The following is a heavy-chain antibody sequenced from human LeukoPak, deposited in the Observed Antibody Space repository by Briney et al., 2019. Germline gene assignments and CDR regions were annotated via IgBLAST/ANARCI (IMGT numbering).Heavy chain of an antibody. CDR2: IYHSGST. D-gene: IGHD5-24*01. J-gene: IGHJ4*02. CDR1: GGSISSSNW. V-gene: IGHV4-4*02. Sequence: SGTLSLTCAVSGGSISSSNWWSWVRQPPGKGLEWIGEIYHSGSTNYNPSLKSRVTISVDKSKNQFSLKLSSVTAADTAVYYCARINQRWLQSGGYFDYWGQGTLVTVSS. CDR3: ARINQRWLQSGGYFDY.